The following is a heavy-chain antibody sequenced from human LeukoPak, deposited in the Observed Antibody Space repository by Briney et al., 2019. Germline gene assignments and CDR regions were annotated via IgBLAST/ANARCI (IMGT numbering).Heavy chain of an antibody. J-gene: IGHJ4*02. CDR2: IHTSGST. D-gene: IGHD6-19*01. CDR1: GGSICSGGYS. Sequence: SETLSLTCTVSGGSICSGGYSWSWIRQPAGKGLEWIGHIHTSGSTNYNPSLKSRVTISVDTSKNQFSLELYSVTAADTAVYYCARDPHVAVAGYDYWGRGTLVTVSS. V-gene: IGHV4-61*09. CDR3: ARDPHVAVAGYDY.